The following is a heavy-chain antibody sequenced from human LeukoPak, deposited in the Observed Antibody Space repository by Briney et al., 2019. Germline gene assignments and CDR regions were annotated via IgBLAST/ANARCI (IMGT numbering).Heavy chain of an antibody. CDR3: ARGSRHNDY. CDR2: IYHSGST. D-gene: IGHD1-26*01. V-gene: IGHV4-38-2*02. J-gene: IGHJ4*02. CDR1: GGSISSGYY. Sequence: SETLSLTCTVSGGSISSGYYWGWIRQPPGKGLEWIGSIYHSGSTYYNPSLKSRVTISVDTSKNQFSLKLSSVTAADTAVYYCARGSRHNDYWGQGTLVTVSS.